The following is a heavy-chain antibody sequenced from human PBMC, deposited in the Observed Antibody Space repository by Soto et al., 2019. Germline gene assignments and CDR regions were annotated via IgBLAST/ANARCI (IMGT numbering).Heavy chain of an antibody. J-gene: IGHJ5*02. CDR3: ARGTPLTYNQGGHNWFDP. Sequence: QVQLVPSRAEVKKPGASVKVSCKASGYTFTGYYMHWVRQAPGQGLEWMGWINPNSGGTNYAQKFQGWVTMTRDTSISTAYMELRSLRSDDTAVYYCARGTPLTYNQGGHNWFDPWGQGTLVTVSA. CDR2: INPNSGGT. V-gene: IGHV1-2*04. D-gene: IGHD1-20*01. CDR1: GYTFTGYY.